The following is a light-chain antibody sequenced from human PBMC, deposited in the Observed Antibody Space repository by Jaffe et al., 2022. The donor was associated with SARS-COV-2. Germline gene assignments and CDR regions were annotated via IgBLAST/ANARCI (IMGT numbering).Light chain of an antibody. Sequence: DIQMTQSPSSVSASVGDRVTITCRASQSISTWLAWYQQKPGKAPKLLIYGASSLQNEVPSRFSGRGSGTDFTLTISSLQPEDSATYYCQQAFSFPFTFGPGTKVDLK. V-gene: IGKV1D-12*01. J-gene: IGKJ3*01. CDR1: QSISTW. CDR2: GAS. CDR3: QQAFSFPFT.